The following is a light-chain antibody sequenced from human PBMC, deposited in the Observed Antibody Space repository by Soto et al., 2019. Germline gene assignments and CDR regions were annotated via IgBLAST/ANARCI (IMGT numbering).Light chain of an antibody. J-gene: IGLJ2*01. CDR1: SSDVGGYNY. V-gene: IGLV2-14*01. Sequence: QSVLTQPASVSGSPGQSITISCTGTSSDVGGYNYVSWYQQHPGKAPKLIIYDVTNRPSGVSDRFSGSKSGNTASLTISGLQAEDEADYYCSSFTSSNTLRFGGGTKVTVL. CDR3: SSFTSSNTLR. CDR2: DVT.